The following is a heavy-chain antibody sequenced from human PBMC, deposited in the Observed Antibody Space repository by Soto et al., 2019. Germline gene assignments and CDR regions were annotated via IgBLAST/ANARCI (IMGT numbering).Heavy chain of an antibody. CDR3: AKDGGSFYYYGMDV. D-gene: IGHD3-10*01. CDR1: GFTFSSYS. J-gene: IGHJ6*02. CDR2: ISSRSTTM. Sequence: GGSLSLSCAASGFTFSSYSMYWVRQAPGKGLEWISEISSRSTTMYYADSVKGRFTISRDNAKNSLYLQMNSLRDEDTAVYYCAKDGGSFYYYGMDVWGQGTTVTVSS. V-gene: IGHV3-48*02.